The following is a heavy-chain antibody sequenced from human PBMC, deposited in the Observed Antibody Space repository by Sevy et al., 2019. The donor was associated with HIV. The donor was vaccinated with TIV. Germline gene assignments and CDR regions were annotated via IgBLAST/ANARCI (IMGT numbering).Heavy chain of an antibody. CDR1: GVAFTSYS. J-gene: IGHJ4*02. D-gene: IGHD1-26*01. CDR3: AREGGLMGAYYYFDY. Sequence: GGSLRLSCVASGVAFTSYSMNWVRQTPGKGLEWVSYISGSGTTIYYADSVKGRFTISRDNPKNSLYLQMNSLRDEDTAGYYCAREGGLMGAYYYFDYWGQGTLVTVSS. CDR2: ISGSGTTI. V-gene: IGHV3-48*02.